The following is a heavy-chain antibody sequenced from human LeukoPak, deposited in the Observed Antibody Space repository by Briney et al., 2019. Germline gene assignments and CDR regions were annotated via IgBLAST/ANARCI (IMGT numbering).Heavy chain of an antibody. V-gene: IGHV3-74*01. Sequence: GECLRLSCSASGFTFSNQWMQWVRHAPGRGLGWVSRINRYGRCTRYSDPVKRQYTNFQDNGKNTLYLPMNSLKAHDPAVYYRSSRYYYHLFHYCRQPTLVTVSS. CDR2: INRYGRCT. CDR1: GFTFSNQW. D-gene: IGHD3-22*01. J-gene: IGHJ4*02. CDR3: SSRYYYHLFHY.